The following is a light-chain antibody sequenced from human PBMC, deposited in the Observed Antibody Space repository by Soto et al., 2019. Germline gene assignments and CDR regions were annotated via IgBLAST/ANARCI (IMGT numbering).Light chain of an antibody. J-gene: IGKJ4*01. CDR1: QGVSRW. CDR2: DTS. Sequence: PTDLTASVGDRFAISCLASQGVSRWLAWYQQKPGKAPRLLIYDTSNLESGVPSRFSGSGSGTEFTLTITSLQPDDFATYYCHQYDTSCLTFFGGTKVDI. CDR3: HQYDTSCLT. V-gene: IGKV1-5*01.